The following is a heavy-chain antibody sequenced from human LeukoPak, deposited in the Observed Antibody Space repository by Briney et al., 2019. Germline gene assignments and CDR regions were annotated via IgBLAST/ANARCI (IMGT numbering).Heavy chain of an antibody. V-gene: IGHV4-39*02. J-gene: IGHJ5*01. CDR3: ARRVGFYGSGSLNYFDP. Sequence: PGGSLRLSCAASGFTVSSNYMSWVRQPPGKGLEWIGSIFRTGSTYYSASLKSRVSISVDTSKNHIALKLTSVTASDTAVYFCARRVGFYGSGSLNYFDPWGQGILVSVS. CDR2: IFRTGST. D-gene: IGHD3-10*01. CDR1: GFTVSSNY.